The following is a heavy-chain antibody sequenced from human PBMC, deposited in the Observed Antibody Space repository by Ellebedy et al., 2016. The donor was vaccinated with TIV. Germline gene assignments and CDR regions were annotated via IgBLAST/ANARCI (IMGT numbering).Heavy chain of an antibody. CDR3: AKDRHSDYGGWFDP. J-gene: IGHJ5*02. D-gene: IGHD4-23*01. CDR1: GFTFSSYG. V-gene: IGHV3-30*18. Sequence: GESLKISXAASGFTFSSYGMHWVRQAPGKGLEWVAVISYDGSNKYYADSVKGRFTISRDNSKNTLYLQMNSLRPEDTAVYYCAKDRHSDYGGWFDPWGQGTLVTVSS. CDR2: ISYDGSNK.